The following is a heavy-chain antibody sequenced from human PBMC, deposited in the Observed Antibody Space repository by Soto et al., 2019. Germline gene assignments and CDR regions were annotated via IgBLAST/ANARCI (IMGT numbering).Heavy chain of an antibody. CDR2: VFYTGFT. Sequence: PSETLSLTSAVSGASISGSYYYWAWLRQSPGKGAEWVGSVFYTGFTSYNPSLESRVSVSVDTSKSQFSLKLSAVTAADTAVYYCATSQKGYNWNYFDHWGQGALVTVSS. CDR3: ATSQKGYNWNYFDH. V-gene: IGHV4-39*01. CDR1: GASISGSYYY. D-gene: IGHD1-20*01. J-gene: IGHJ4*02.